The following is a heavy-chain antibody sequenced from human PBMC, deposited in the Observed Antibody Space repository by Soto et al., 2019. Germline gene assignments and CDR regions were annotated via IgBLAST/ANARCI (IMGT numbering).Heavy chain of an antibody. CDR3: ARGKAMHDY. CDR2: ITSTSNII. D-gene: IGHD2-2*01. Sequence: EVQLVESGGGLVQPGSSLRLSCEASGFTFSAYTMNWVRQAPGKGLEWISHITSTSNIIYYADSVKGRFTISRDNARNSLFLQMNSLRVEDTAVYYCARGKAMHDYWGQGTLVTVSS. J-gene: IGHJ4*02. V-gene: IGHV3-48*01. CDR1: GFTFSAYT.